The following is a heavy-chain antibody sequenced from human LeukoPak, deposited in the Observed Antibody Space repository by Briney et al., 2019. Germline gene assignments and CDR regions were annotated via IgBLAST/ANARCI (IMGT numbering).Heavy chain of an antibody. J-gene: IGHJ4*02. Sequence: GGSLRLSCAASGFTVSSKYISWVRQAPGKGLEWVSVIYDGGSADYADSVKGRFTISRDNSKSKVYLQMNSLRVEDTAVYYCAREASYSGSWWYFDHWGQGTLVIVSS. CDR1: GFTVSSKY. D-gene: IGHD6-13*01. V-gene: IGHV3-66*01. CDR2: IYDGGSA. CDR3: AREASYSGSWWYFDH.